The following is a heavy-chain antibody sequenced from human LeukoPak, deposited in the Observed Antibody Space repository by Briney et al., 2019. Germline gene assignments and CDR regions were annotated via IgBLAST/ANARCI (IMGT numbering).Heavy chain of an antibody. J-gene: IGHJ6*01. V-gene: IGHV3-23*01. D-gene: IGHD1-26*01. CDR1: GFTFSSYS. CDR3: AKMKGHPLPKYYMDV. Sequence: GGSLRLSCAASGFTFSSYSMNWVRQAPGKGLEWVSGISGTGDDTLYADSVKGRFTISRDNSKNTLYLEMNSLRAEDTAIYYCAKMKGHPLPKYYMDVWGQGTTVTVSS. CDR2: ISGTGDDT.